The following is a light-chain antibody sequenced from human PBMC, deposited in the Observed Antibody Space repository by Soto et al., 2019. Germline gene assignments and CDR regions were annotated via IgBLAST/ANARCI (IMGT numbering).Light chain of an antibody. V-gene: IGKV4-1*01. CDR1: QRVLYSSSNKNY. CDR2: WAS. CDR3: QQYCSSPRT. J-gene: IGKJ1*01. Sequence: DIVMTPSPDSLAVSLGERATINCKSSQRVLYSSSNKNYLAWYQQKPGQPPKLLIYWASTRESGVPDRVSGSGSGTDFTLTISSLQAEDVAVYYCQQYCSSPRTFGQGTKVEIK.